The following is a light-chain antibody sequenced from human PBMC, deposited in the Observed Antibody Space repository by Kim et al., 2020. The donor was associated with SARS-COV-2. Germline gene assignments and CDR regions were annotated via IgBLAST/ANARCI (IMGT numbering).Light chain of an antibody. V-gene: IGLV1-40*01. J-gene: IGLJ3*02. Sequence: RVTISCTGSSSNIGTPYDVHWYQQVPGTAPKLLIYGNSRRPSGVPDRFSGSKSGTSASLAITGLQAEDEADYYCQSYDSSLSDWVFGGGTQLTVL. CDR2: GNS. CDR3: QSYDSSLSDWV. CDR1: SSNIGTPYD.